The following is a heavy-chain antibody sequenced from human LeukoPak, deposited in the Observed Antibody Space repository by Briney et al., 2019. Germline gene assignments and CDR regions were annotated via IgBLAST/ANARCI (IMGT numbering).Heavy chain of an antibody. CDR2: ISGSGGST. D-gene: IGHD2-2*02. V-gene: IGHV3-23*01. J-gene: IGHJ1*01. CDR3: AKDYIVVVPAAIKYFQH. Sequence: GGSLRLSCAASGFTFSSYAMSWVRQAPGKGLGWVSAISGSGGSTYYADSVKGRFTISRDNSKNTLYLQMNSLRAEDTAVYYCAKDYIVVVPAAIKYFQHWGQGTLVTVSS. CDR1: GFTFSSYA.